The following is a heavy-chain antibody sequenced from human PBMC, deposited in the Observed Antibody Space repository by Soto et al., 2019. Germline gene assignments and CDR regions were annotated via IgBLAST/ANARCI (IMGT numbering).Heavy chain of an antibody. D-gene: IGHD3-3*01. CDR2: IYYSGST. CDR3: AKVNDFWTGYYSPNWFDP. J-gene: IGHJ5*02. CDR1: GGSISSYY. V-gene: IGHV4-59*01. Sequence: SETLSLTCTVSGGSISSYYWSWIRQPPGKGLEWIGYIYYSGSTNYNPSLKSRVTISVDTSKNQFSLKLSSVTAADTAVYYCAKVNDFWTGYYSPNWFDPWGQGTLVTVSS.